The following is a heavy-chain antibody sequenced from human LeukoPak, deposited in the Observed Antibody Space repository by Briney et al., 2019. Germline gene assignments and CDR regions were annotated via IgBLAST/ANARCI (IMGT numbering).Heavy chain of an antibody. Sequence: SETLSLTCTVSGGSISSYYWSWIRQPPGKGLEWIGYIYYSGSTNYNPSLKSRVTISVDTSKNQFSLKLGSVTAADTAVYYCARVDYYDSSGYYIDYWGQGTLVTVSS. J-gene: IGHJ4*02. CDR2: IYYSGST. CDR1: GGSISSYY. D-gene: IGHD3-22*01. V-gene: IGHV4-59*01. CDR3: ARVDYYDSSGYYIDY.